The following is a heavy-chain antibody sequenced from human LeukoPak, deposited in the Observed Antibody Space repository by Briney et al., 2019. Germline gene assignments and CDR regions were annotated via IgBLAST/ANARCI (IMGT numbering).Heavy chain of an antibody. Sequence: GGSLRLSCAASGFTLSSYWMFWVRQAPGKGLVWVSLIYSDGSTTSYADSVKGRFTISRDSAKNTLYLQMNSLRAEDTAVYYCARGRALDYWGQGTLVTVSS. D-gene: IGHD3-10*01. V-gene: IGHV3-74*01. CDR1: GFTLSSYW. J-gene: IGHJ4*02. CDR2: IYSDGSTT. CDR3: ARGRALDY.